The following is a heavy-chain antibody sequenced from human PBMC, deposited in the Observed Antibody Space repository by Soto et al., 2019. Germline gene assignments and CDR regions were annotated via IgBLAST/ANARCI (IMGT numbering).Heavy chain of an antibody. CDR2: LNPDSGNT. D-gene: IGHD3-10*01. CDR1: GYTFSNYN. CDR3: AREAASDPSFYYHYMDV. V-gene: IGHV1-8*01. Sequence: QEQLVQSGAEVKKPGAPVKVSCKASGYTFSNYNINWVRRASGQGLGWMGWLNPDSGNTGYAEKFQGRVTMTRNSSISTAYMELSGLRSEDTAVYYCAREAASDPSFYYHYMDVWGKGTTVTVSS. J-gene: IGHJ6*03.